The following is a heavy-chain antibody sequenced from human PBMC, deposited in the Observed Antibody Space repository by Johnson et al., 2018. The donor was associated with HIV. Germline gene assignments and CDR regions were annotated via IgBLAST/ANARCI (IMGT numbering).Heavy chain of an antibody. Sequence: QVQLLESGGGVVQPGRSLRLSCAASGFTFSSYAMHWVRQAPGKGLEWVAVISYDGSNKYYADSVKGRFTISRDNSKNTLYLQMNSLRAEDTAVYYCAREGHGAFDFWGQGTMVTVSS. V-gene: IGHV3-30-3*01. CDR3: AREGHGAFDF. J-gene: IGHJ3*01. CDR2: ISYDGSNK. CDR1: GFTFSSYA.